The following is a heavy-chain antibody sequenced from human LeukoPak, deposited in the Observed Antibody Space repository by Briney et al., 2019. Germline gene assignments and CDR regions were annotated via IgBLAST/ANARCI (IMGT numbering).Heavy chain of an antibody. CDR2: ITWNSAPI. J-gene: IGHJ4*02. CDR1: GFTFSSYA. D-gene: IGHD6-19*01. V-gene: IGHV3-9*01. Sequence: GGSLRLSCAASGFTFSSYAIHWVRQVPGKGLEWVSGITWNSAPIGYADSVKGRFTISRDNSKNSLYLQMNSLTVEDTAVYYCAKNRSGWYYFDYWGQGTLVTVSS. CDR3: AKNRSGWYYFDY.